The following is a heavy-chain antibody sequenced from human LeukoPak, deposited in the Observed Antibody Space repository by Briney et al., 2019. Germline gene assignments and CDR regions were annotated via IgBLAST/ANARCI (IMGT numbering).Heavy chain of an antibody. V-gene: IGHV3-23*01. CDR1: GFTFSSYA. Sequence: GGSLRLSCAASGFTFSSYAMSWVRQAPGKGLEWVSAISGSGGSTYYADSVKGRFTISRDNSKNTLYLQMNSLRAEDTAVYYCAKGGEFTFGGVIVMSYFDYWGQGTLVTVSS. D-gene: IGHD3-16*02. CDR3: AKGGEFTFGGVIVMSYFDY. CDR2: ISGSGGST. J-gene: IGHJ4*02.